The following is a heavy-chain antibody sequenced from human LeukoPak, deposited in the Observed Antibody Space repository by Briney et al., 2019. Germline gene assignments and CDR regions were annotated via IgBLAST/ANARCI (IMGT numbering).Heavy chain of an antibody. J-gene: IGHJ1*01. V-gene: IGHV1-69*05. CDR2: IIPIFGTA. D-gene: IGHD3-22*01. CDR1: GGTFSSYA. CDR3: ARDRDPTYYYDSSARGGGFQH. Sequence: SVKVSCKASGGTFSSYAISWVRQAPGQGLEWMGGIIPIFGTAKYAQKFQGRVTITTDESTSTAYMELSSLRSEDTAVYYCARDRDPTYYYDSSARGGGFQHWGQGTLVTVSS.